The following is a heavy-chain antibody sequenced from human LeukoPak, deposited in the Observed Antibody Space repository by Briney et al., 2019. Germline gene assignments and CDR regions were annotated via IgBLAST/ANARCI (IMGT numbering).Heavy chain of an antibody. Sequence: GGSLRLSCAACGFTFSSYDMHWVRRATGKGLEWVSAIGTAGDTYYPGSVKGQFTISRENAKNSLYLQMYSLRAGDTAVYYCARIRVARGVMITIDYWGQGTLVTVSS. CDR1: GFTFSSYD. CDR3: ARIRVARGVMITIDY. V-gene: IGHV3-13*03. CDR2: IGTAGDT. D-gene: IGHD3-10*01. J-gene: IGHJ4*02.